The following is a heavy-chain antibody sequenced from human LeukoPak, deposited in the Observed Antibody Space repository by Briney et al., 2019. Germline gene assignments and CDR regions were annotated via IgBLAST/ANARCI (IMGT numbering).Heavy chain of an antibody. Sequence: GASVKVSCKASGYTFTGYYMHWVRQAPAQGLEWMGWINPNSGGTNYPQKFQGRVTMTRDTAISTAYMELSRLGSDDTAVYDCARESEWELLVSAFDIWGQGTMVTVSS. D-gene: IGHD1-26*01. CDR3: ARESEWELLVSAFDI. V-gene: IGHV1-2*02. CDR1: GYTFTGYY. J-gene: IGHJ3*02. CDR2: INPNSGGT.